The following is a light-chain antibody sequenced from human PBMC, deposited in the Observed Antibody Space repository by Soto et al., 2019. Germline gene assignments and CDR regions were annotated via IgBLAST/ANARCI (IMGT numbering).Light chain of an antibody. CDR3: QQYTDHPT. J-gene: IGKJ5*01. V-gene: IGKV1-16*01. CDR1: QGIRNF. Sequence: DIQMTQSPSSLSASIGDRVSITCRASQGIRNFLAWFQQKPGKAPKSLIYAAYTLQSGVPTRFSGSGSGTDFNLTIRSLQPEDFGTYYCQQYTDHPTFGQGTRLELK. CDR2: AAY.